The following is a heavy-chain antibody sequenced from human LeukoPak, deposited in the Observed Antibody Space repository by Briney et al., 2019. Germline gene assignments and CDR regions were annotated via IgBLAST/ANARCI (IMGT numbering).Heavy chain of an antibody. CDR2: IYYSGST. CDR3: ARARITMVRGVISVWFDP. V-gene: IGHV4-39*07. Sequence: PSETLSLTCTVSGGSISSSSYYWGWIRQPPGKGLEWIGSIYYSGSTYYNPSLKSRVTISVDTSKNQFSLKLSSVTAADTAVYYCARARITMVRGVISVWFDPWGQGTLVTVSS. D-gene: IGHD3-10*01. J-gene: IGHJ5*02. CDR1: GGSISSSSYY.